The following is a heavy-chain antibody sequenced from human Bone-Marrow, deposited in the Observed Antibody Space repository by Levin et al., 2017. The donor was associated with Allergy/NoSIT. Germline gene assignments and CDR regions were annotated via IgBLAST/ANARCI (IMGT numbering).Heavy chain of an antibody. CDR1: GFSFSNYA. Sequence: PAASVKVSCSASGFSFSNYAMHWVRQAPGKGLEYVSAISTDGVRTYYADSVKGRFTISRDNSKNTLYLQMSSLRAEDTAVYYCVKDCNVGNCYSEFFQNWGQGTLVTVSS. V-gene: IGHV3-64D*06. CDR2: ISTDGVRT. J-gene: IGHJ1*01. CDR3: VKDCNVGNCYSEFFQN. D-gene: IGHD2-15*01.